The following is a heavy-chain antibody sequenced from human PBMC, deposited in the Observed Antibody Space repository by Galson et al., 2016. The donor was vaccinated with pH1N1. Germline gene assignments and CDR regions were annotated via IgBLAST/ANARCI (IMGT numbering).Heavy chain of an antibody. V-gene: IGHV3-23*01. Sequence: SLRLSCAASGFRFSLKAMSWVRQAPGKGLEWVSGISGAGTNSYYADLLKGRFTISRDNSKDTLYLQIDSLRAEDTAMYYCVKDVKYYNVSGQYYVSDWYFDVWGRGTLVTVSP. CDR1: GFRFSLKA. CDR3: VKDVKYYNVSGQYYVSDWYFDV. D-gene: IGHD3-22*01. J-gene: IGHJ2*01. CDR2: ISGAGTNS.